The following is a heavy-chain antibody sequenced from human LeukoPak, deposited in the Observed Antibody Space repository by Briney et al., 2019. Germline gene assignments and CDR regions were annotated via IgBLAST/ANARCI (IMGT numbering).Heavy chain of an antibody. CDR1: GFTFSTYV. V-gene: IGHV3-30-3*01. CDR2: TSVDGISK. Sequence: GGSLTLSCAASGFTFSTYVMHWVRQAPGKGLEWVAGTSVDGISKYYADSVKGRFIISRDNSKNTLDLQMNSLRAEDTAVYYCVRAGSSSGYCDVFDIWGQGTLVTVSS. J-gene: IGHJ3*02. D-gene: IGHD3-22*01. CDR3: VRAGSSSGYCDVFDI.